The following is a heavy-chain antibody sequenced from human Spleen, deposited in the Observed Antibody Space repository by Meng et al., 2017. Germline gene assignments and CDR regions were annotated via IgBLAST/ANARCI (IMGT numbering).Heavy chain of an antibody. D-gene: IGHD3-10*01. CDR3: ARDPPIWFGELFEDLGMDV. CDR2: INGNKGDP. V-gene: IGHV1-3*01. J-gene: IGHJ6*02. Sequence: ASVKVSCKASGYSFTDYSIHWVRQAPGQGLEWMGWINGNKGDPKYSRKFQGRVTITRDTSASTAYMEVNSLGSEDTAVYYCARDPPIWFGELFEDLGMDVWGQGTAVTVSS. CDR1: GYSFTDYS.